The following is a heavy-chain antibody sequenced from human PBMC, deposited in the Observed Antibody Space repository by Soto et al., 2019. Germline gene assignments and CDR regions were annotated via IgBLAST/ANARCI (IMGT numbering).Heavy chain of an antibody. D-gene: IGHD3-16*02. CDR1: GASISSDAYY. CDR3: ARYRFSDTWSKFDY. J-gene: IGHJ4*02. Sequence: SETLSLTCAVSGASISSDAYYWSWIRQHPGKGLEWIGYISYSGSTYYNPSLKSRVTISVDTSKNQFSLKLTSVTAADTAVYYCARYRFSDTWSKFDYWGQGTLVTVS. V-gene: IGHV4-31*11. CDR2: ISYSGST.